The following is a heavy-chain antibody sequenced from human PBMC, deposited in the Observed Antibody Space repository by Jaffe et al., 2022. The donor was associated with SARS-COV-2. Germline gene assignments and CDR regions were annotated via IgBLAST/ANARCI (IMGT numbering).Heavy chain of an antibody. D-gene: IGHD2-15*01. CDR1: GGSISSYY. Sequence: QVQLQESGPGLVKPSETLSLTCTVSGGSISSYYWSWIRQPAGKGLEWIGRIYTSGSTNYNPSLKSRVTMSVDTSKNQFSLKLSSVTAADTAVYYCARIQPPDRGGGSSNHHALNYWYFDLWGRGTLVTVSS. CDR2: IYTSGST. V-gene: IGHV4-4*07. J-gene: IGHJ2*01. CDR3: ARIQPPDRGGGSSNHHALNYWYFDL.